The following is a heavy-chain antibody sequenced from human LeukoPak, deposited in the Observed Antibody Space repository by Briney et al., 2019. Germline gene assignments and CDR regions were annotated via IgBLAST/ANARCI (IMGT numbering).Heavy chain of an antibody. CDR1: GYTFTSYD. D-gene: IGHD3-16*02. Sequence: GASVKVSCKASGYTFTSYDINWVRQAPGQGLEWMGWMKLNSGNTGYVQKFQGRVTMTRNTSISTAYMELSSLRSEDTAVYYCARPQLYDYVWGSYRSSFAFDIWGQGTMVTVSS. CDR3: ARPQLYDYVWGSYRSSFAFDI. V-gene: IGHV1-8*01. CDR2: MKLNSGNT. J-gene: IGHJ3*02.